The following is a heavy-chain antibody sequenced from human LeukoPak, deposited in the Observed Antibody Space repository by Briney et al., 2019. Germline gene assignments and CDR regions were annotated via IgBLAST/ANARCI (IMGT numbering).Heavy chain of an antibody. V-gene: IGHV1-2*06. CDR3: ARALAHIGPVDY. J-gene: IGHJ4*02. D-gene: IGHD1-14*01. CDR2: INPNSGGT. CDR1: GYTFTGYY. Sequence: ASVKVSCKASGYTFTGYYMHWVRQAPGQGLEWMGRINPNSGGTNYAQKFQGRVTMTRDTSNSTAYMELSRLRSDDTAVYYCARALAHIGPVDYWGQGTLVTVSS.